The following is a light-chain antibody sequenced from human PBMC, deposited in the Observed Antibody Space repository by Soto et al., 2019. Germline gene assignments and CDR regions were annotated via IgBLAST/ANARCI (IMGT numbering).Light chain of an antibody. CDR3: SSYTSSSTLV. CDR1: SSDVGGYNY. Sequence: QSVLTQPASVSGSPGQAITISCTGTSSDVGGYNYVSWYQQHPGKAPKLMIYDVSNRPSGVSNCCSGSESGNTASLTISGLQAEDEADYYCSSYTSSSTLVFGTGTKVTVL. J-gene: IGLJ1*01. V-gene: IGLV2-14*01. CDR2: DVS.